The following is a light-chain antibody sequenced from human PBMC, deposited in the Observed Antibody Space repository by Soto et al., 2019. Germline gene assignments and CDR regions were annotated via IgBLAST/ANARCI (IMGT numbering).Light chain of an antibody. CDR3: SSYTRINKRV. V-gene: IGLV2-14*01. CDR1: SSDVGAYNY. J-gene: IGLJ1*01. CDR2: EVS. Sequence: QPGSACGPPGQTITISCTGTSSDVGAYNYVSWYQQYPGKAPKLMIYEVSNRPSGVSNRFSGSKSDNTASLTISGLQAEEEADYYFSSYTRINKRVFGTGTKVTVL.